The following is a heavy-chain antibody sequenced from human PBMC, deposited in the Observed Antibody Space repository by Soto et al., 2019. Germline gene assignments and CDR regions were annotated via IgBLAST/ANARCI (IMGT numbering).Heavy chain of an antibody. D-gene: IGHD2-15*01. V-gene: IGHV3-73*01. CDR2: IRSKANSYAT. J-gene: IGHJ4*02. Sequence: PGGSLRLSCAASGFTFSGSAMHWVRQASGKGLEWVGCIRSKANSYATAYAASVKGRFTISRDDSKNTAYLQMNSLKTEDTAVYYCTRVYCSGGSCYSVDYFDYWGQGTLVTVSS. CDR3: TRVYCSGGSCYSVDYFDY. CDR1: GFTFSGSA.